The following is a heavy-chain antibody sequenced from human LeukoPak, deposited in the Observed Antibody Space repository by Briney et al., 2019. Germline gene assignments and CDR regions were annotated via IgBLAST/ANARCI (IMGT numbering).Heavy chain of an antibody. D-gene: IGHD6-13*01. Sequence: QAGGSLRLSCAASGFTFSSYGMHWVRQAPGKGLEWVAVISYDGSNKYYADSVKGRFTISRDNSKNTLYLQMNSLRAEDTAVYYCATEVSSWYDYWGQGTLVTVSS. V-gene: IGHV3-30*03. CDR3: ATEVSSWYDY. CDR1: GFTFSSYG. J-gene: IGHJ4*02. CDR2: ISYDGSNK.